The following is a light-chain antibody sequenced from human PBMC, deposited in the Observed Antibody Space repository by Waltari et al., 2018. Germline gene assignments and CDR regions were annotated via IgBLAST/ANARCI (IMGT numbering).Light chain of an antibody. CDR2: LGS. CDR1: QSLRHLNGYNH. V-gene: IGKV2-28*01. J-gene: IGKJ2*01. Sequence: EIVMTQSPLSLPVTPGDPASISCRSSQSLRHLNGYNHLDWYLQKPGQSPKLLIYLGSSRASGVPGRFPGSGSGTDFTLLISRVEADDVGVYYCMQARQTPFTFGQGTKLEI. CDR3: MQARQTPFT.